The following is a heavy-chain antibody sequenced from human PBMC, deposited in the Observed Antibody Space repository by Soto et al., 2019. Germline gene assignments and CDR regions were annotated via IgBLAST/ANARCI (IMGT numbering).Heavy chain of an antibody. CDR1: GYTFSNYG. J-gene: IGHJ4*02. Sequence: QVQLVQSGAEVKKPGASVKVSCKASGYTFSNYGSSWVRQAPGQGLEWMGWISAYNGNTKYAQKLQGRVTMTTHKSTSTAYMELTSLRSDDKAVYYCARDSRPVDYWGQGTLVTVSS. CDR2: ISAYNGNT. CDR3: ARDSRPVDY. V-gene: IGHV1-18*01.